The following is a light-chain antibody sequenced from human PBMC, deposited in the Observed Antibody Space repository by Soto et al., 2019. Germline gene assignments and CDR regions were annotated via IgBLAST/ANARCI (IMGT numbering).Light chain of an antibody. CDR1: QSVSNNY. CDR2: GAS. Sequence: EIVLTQSPGTLSLSPGERATLSCRASQSVSNNYLAWYQLKPGQAPRFLIYGASNRATGIPDRFSGSGSGTEFTLTISSLQSEDCAIYYCQQYHTWPITFGGGTKVDIK. V-gene: IGKV3-20*01. J-gene: IGKJ4*01. CDR3: QQYHTWPIT.